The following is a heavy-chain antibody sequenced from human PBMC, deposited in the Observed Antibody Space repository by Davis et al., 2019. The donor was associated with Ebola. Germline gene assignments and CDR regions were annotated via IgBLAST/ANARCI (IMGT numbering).Heavy chain of an antibody. CDR1: GDSLSINRGA. CDR3: IRGFFRDGFDI. D-gene: IGHD3-3*01. CDR2: TFYNSRWYI. V-gene: IGHV6-1*01. Sequence: HPQTPSLTRDISGDSLSINRGAWNSLRQSPSRGLEWLGRTFYNSRWYIDYAMSVKGRITINPDTSKNQFSLQLNSVTPEDTAVYYCIRGFFRDGFDIWAQGTMITVSS. J-gene: IGHJ3*02.